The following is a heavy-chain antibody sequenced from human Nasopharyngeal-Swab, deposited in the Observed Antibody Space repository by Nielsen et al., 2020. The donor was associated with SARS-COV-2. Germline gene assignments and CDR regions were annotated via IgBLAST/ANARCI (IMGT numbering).Heavy chain of an antibody. Sequence: GESLKISCAASGFTFRSYSMNWVPQAPGKGLEWVSYISSSSSTIYYADSVKGRFTISRDNARNSLYLQMNSLRAEDTAVYYCARKWGGDYYGSGSLPYYMDVWGKGTTVTVSS. CDR1: GFTFRSYS. CDR2: ISSSSSTI. CDR3: ARKWGGDYYGSGSLPYYMDV. D-gene: IGHD3-10*01. V-gene: IGHV3-48*04. J-gene: IGHJ6*03.